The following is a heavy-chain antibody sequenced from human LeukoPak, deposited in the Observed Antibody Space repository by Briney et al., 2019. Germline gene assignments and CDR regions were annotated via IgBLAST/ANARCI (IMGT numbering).Heavy chain of an antibody. CDR1: GYRFATYW. J-gene: IGHJ4*02. V-gene: IGHV5-10-1*01. Sequence: GESLKISCKGSGYRFATYWISWVRQMPGKGLEWMGRIDPGDSYTIYSPSFQGHVTISADKSISTAYLQWSNLKASDTAMYYCARRHDNTGYFVYWGQGTLVTVSS. CDR3: ARRHDNTGYFVY. CDR2: IDPGDSYT. D-gene: IGHD3-22*01.